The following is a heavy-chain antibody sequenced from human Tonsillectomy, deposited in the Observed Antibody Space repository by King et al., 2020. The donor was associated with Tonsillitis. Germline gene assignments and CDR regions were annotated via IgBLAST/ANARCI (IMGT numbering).Heavy chain of an antibody. CDR1: GGSISSGGYS. CDR3: ARTTLGIAAAHYWYFDL. J-gene: IGHJ2*01. V-gene: IGHV4-30-2*01. CDR2: IYHSGST. D-gene: IGHD6-13*01. Sequence: QMQLQESGSGLVKPSQTLSLTCAVSGGSISSGGYSWSWIRQPPGKGLEWIGYIYHSGSTYYNPSLKSRVTISADRSKNQFSLKLSSVTAADTAVYYCARTTLGIAAAHYWYFDLWGRGTLVTVSS.